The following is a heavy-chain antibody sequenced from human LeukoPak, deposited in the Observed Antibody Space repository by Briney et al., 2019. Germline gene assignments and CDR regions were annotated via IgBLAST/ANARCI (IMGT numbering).Heavy chain of an antibody. V-gene: IGHV1-18*01. CDR2: ISAYNGNT. CDR3: ARVLYVWGSYRYFDY. J-gene: IGHJ4*02. Sequence: ASVKVSCKAFGYTFTSYGISWVRQAPGQGLEWMGWISAYNGNTNYAQKLQGRVTMTTDTSTSTAYMELRSLRSDDTAVYYCARVLYVWGSYRYFDYWGQGTLVTVSS. CDR1: GYTFTSYG. D-gene: IGHD3-16*02.